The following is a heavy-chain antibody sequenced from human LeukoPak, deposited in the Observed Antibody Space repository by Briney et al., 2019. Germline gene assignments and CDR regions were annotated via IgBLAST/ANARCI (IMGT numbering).Heavy chain of an antibody. CDR2: INNDGSST. V-gene: IGHV3-74*01. Sequence: GGSLRLSCAASGFTFSSSWMHWVRQAPGKGLLWVSRINNDGSSTSYADSVRGRFTISRDNAKNTLYLQMNSLRADDTAVYYCARQSRGYSYGYYYYMDVWGKGTTVTISS. CDR3: ARQSRGYSYGYYYYMDV. J-gene: IGHJ6*03. D-gene: IGHD5-18*01. CDR1: GFTFSSSW.